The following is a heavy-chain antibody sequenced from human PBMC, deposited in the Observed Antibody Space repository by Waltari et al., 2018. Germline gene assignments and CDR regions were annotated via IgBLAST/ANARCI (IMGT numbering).Heavy chain of an antibody. CDR3: ARARGRGLYLDS. Sequence: QLQLQQSGPGLVKPSESLSLTCAVSGDSMSSNYFWSWVRQSPGKGLEWFGQVHRSGTTNYNPSLSIRVTISRDTSSSQFSLRVPSPTAADTAMYYCARARGRGLYLDSWSQGTLVTVSP. CDR1: GDSMSSNYF. D-gene: IGHD2-15*01. CDR2: VHRSGTT. J-gene: IGHJ4*02. V-gene: IGHV4-4*02.